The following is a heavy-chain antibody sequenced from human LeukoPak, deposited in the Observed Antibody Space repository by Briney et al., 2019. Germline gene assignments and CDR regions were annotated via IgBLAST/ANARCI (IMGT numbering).Heavy chain of an antibody. CDR2: VTSHVDGGTV. CDR3: MSDPLSQGGIDY. V-gene: IGHV3-15*01. Sequence: TPRPSSAASGLPSTDAWMGCGCLPPAKRQEWGGRVTSHVDGGTVDYFPSVKGRFSISSEDSNNTLFFPLYTLKIEDTAIYYCMSDPLSQGGIDYWGLGTLVTVSS. J-gene: IGHJ4*02. CDR1: GLPSTDAW. D-gene: IGHD3-16*01.